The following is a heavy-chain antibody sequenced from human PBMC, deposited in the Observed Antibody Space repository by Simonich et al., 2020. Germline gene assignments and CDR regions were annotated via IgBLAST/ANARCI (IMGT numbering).Heavy chain of an antibody. J-gene: IGHJ3*02. CDR2: ISGSGGST. D-gene: IGHD3-22*01. CDR1: GFTFSSYA. V-gene: IGHV3-23*01. Sequence: GGGLVQPGGSLRLSCAASGFTFSSYAMSWVRQAPGKGLEWVSAISGSGGSTNYADSVKARFTISRDNSKNTLYLQMNSLRAEDTAVYYCAKDLGERITMIVVVIDAFDIWGQGTMVTVSS. CDR3: AKDLGERITMIVVVIDAFDI.